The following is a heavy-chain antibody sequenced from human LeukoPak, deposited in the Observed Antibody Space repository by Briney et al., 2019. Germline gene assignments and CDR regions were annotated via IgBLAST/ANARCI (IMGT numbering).Heavy chain of an antibody. CDR2: IIGSSGDT. CDR1: GFSLTNFA. Sequence: GGSLRLSCAASGFSLTNFAMSWVRQAPGKGPEWVSLIIGSSGDTFYADSVKGRFTISRDNSKNRLYLQMNSLRAEDTALYYCAKGAYDYIEMGYFDYWGQGTLVTVSS. J-gene: IGHJ4*02. CDR3: AKGAYDYIEMGYFDY. D-gene: IGHD5-12*01. V-gene: IGHV3-23*01.